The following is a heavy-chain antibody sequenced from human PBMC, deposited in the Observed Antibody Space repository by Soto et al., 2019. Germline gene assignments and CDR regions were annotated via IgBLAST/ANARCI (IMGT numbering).Heavy chain of an antibody. CDR3: AKGRDYGGNYRDY. Sequence: RLSCAASGFTFSSYVMSWVRQAPGKGLEWVSAIRGNGDTTYTYYAGSVKGRFTISRDNSQNTLYLHMNSLRAEDTAVYYCAKGRDYGGNYRDYWGQGTLVTVSS. J-gene: IGHJ4*02. D-gene: IGHD4-17*01. CDR2: IRGNGDTT. CDR1: GFTFSSYV. V-gene: IGHV3-23*01.